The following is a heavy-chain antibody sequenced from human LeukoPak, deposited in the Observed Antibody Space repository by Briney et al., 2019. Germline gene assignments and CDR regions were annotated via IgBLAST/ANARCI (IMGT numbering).Heavy chain of an antibody. V-gene: IGHV3-49*04. D-gene: IGHD2-2*01. CDR1: GFTFGDYA. Sequence: QPGRSLRLSCTASGFTFGDYAMSWVRQAPGKGLEWVGFIRSKAYGGTTEYAASVKGRFTISRDDSKSVAYLQMNSLKTEDTAVYYCTRELYQLLPPDAFDIWGQGTMVTVSS. J-gene: IGHJ3*02. CDR3: TRELYQLLPPDAFDI. CDR2: IRSKAYGGTT.